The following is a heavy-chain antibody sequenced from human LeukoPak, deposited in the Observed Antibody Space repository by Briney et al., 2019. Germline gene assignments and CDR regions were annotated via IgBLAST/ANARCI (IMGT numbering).Heavy chain of an antibody. CDR3: ARDHYGDYYFDY. D-gene: IGHD4-17*01. J-gene: IGHJ4*02. CDR2: ISSDGSNK. CDR1: GFTFNTYA. V-gene: IGHV3-30-3*01. Sequence: TGGSLRLSCAASGFTFNTYAMHWVRQTPDKGLEWVAVISSDGSNKYYADSVKGRFTISRDNSKNTLYLQMNSLRAEDTAVYYCARDHYGDYYFDYWGQGTLVTVSS.